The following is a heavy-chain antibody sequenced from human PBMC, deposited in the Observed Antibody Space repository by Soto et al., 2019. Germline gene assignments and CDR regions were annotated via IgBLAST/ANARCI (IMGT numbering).Heavy chain of an antibody. CDR1: GGSFSGHY. J-gene: IGHJ4*02. Sequence: SETLSLTCAVYGGSFSGHYWSWIRQPPGRGLEWIGEINHRGSTNYNPSLKSRVTISVDTSKNQFSLKMTSVTAADTAVYYCANGLGPTTGIDYWGQGTLVTVSS. D-gene: IGHD3-9*01. CDR3: ANGLGPTTGIDY. V-gene: IGHV4-34*01. CDR2: INHRGST.